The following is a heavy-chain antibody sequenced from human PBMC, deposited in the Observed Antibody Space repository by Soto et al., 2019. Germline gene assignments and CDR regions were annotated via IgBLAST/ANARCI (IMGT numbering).Heavy chain of an antibody. Sequence: GASVKVSCKASGYTFTSYSMHWVRHAPGQRLEWMGWINAGNGNTKYSQKFQGRVTITRDTSASTAYMELSSLRSEDTAVYYCARGITLPTPLDYWGQGTLVTVSS. CDR3: ARGITLPTPLDY. J-gene: IGHJ4*02. CDR1: GYTFTSYS. D-gene: IGHD1-20*01. V-gene: IGHV1-3*01. CDR2: INAGNGNT.